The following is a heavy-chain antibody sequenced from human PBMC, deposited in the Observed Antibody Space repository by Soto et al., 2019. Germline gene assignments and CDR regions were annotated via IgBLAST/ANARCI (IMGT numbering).Heavy chain of an antibody. V-gene: IGHV4-4*02. J-gene: IGHJ6*02. CDR1: GGSISSSNW. CDR3: ARGGILTGYYKIYYYGMDV. D-gene: IGHD3-9*01. Sequence: ASETLSLTCAVSGGSISSSNWWSWVRQPPGKGLEWIGEIYHSGSTNYNPSLKSRVTISVDKSKNQFSLKLSSVTAADTAVYYCARGGILTGYYKIYYYGMDVWGQGTTVT. CDR2: IYHSGST.